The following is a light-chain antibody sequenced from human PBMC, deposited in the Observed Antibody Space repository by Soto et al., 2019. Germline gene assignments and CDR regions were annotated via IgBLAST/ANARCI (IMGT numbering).Light chain of an antibody. CDR2: DAS. CDR3: QQYNSYRT. Sequence: DIQMTHSPSTLSASVGDRVTITCRASQSLSRWLAWYQQKPGMAPKLMIYDASILESGVPSRFTGSGYGTEFTLTISSLQPDEFATYYCQQYNSYRTFGQGTKVDIK. V-gene: IGKV1-5*01. CDR1: QSLSRW. J-gene: IGKJ1*01.